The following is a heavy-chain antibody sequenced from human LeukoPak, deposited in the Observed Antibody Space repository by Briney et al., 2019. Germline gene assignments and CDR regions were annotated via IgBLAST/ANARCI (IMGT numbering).Heavy chain of an antibody. CDR3: SRAAGYDFILEY. CDR2: IRSEAHDTTP. Sequence: GGSLRLSRTASGFTFGDYGMSWFRQAPGKGLEWVGFIRSEAHDTTPQYGASVQGRFTISKDDSRRIAFLQMSSLKTEDTAVYYCSRAAGYDFILEYWGQGTLVTVSS. D-gene: IGHD5-12*01. J-gene: IGHJ4*02. V-gene: IGHV3-49*03. CDR1: GFTFGDYG.